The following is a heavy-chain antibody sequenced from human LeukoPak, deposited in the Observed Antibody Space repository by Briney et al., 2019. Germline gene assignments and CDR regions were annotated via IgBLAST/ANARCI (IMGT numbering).Heavy chain of an antibody. J-gene: IGHJ6*03. Sequence: LSLTCTVSGGSISSSSYYWGWVRQAPGKGLEWVSYISSSGSTIYYADSVKGRFTISRDNAKNSLYLQMNSLRAEDTAVYYCARDRGWGMDVWGKGTTVTISS. D-gene: IGHD5-12*01. V-gene: IGHV3-48*03. CDR3: ARDRGWGMDV. CDR2: ISSSGSTI. CDR1: GGSISSSSYY.